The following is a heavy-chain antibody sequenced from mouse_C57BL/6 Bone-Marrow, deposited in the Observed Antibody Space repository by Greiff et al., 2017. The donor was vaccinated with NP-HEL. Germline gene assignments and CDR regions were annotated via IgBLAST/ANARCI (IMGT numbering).Heavy chain of an antibody. D-gene: IGHD1-1*01. CDR2: INPDSSTI. CDR3: ARNRIYYYGSKPWWYFDV. Sequence: EVKVIESGGGLVQPGGSLKLSCAASGIDFSRYWMSWVRRAPGKGLEWIGEINPDSSTINYAPSLKDKFIISRDNAKNTLYLQMSKVRSEDTALYYCARNRIYYYGSKPWWYFDVWGTGTTVTVSS. CDR1: GIDFSRYW. V-gene: IGHV4-1*01. J-gene: IGHJ1*03.